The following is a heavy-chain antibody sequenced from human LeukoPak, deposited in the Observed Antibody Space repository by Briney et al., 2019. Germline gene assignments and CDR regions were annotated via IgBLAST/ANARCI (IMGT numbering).Heavy chain of an antibody. Sequence: ASVKVSCKASGGTFSSYAISWVRQATGQGLEWMGWMNPNSGNTGYAQKFQGRVTITRNTSLSTAYMELSSLTSEDTAVYYCARDAYCSSTSCLDYWGQGTLVTVSS. V-gene: IGHV1-8*03. CDR3: ARDAYCSSTSCLDY. J-gene: IGHJ4*02. CDR1: GGTFSSYA. CDR2: MNPNSGNT. D-gene: IGHD2-2*01.